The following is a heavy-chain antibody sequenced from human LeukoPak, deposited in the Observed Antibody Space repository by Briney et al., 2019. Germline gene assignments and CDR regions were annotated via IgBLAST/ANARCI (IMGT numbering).Heavy chain of an antibody. Sequence: PSETLSLTCAVYGGSFSGYCWSWIRQPPGKGLEWIGEINHSGSTNYNPSLKSRVTISVDTSKNQFSLKLSSVTAADTAVYYCARRRSSSSFRYWGQGTLVTVSS. J-gene: IGHJ4*02. CDR3: ARRRSSSSFRY. CDR1: GGSFSGYC. D-gene: IGHD6-6*01. CDR2: INHSGST. V-gene: IGHV4-34*01.